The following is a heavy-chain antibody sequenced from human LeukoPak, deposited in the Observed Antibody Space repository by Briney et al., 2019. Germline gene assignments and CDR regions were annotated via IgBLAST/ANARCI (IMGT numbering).Heavy chain of an antibody. Sequence: GGSLRLSCTASGFTFSSYAMSWVRQAPGKGLEWVPAVSGRRGSTFYADSVKGRFTISRDNSKNTLYLQMNSLRVEDTAVYYCAKERDSSGYFDSWGQGALVTVSS. D-gene: IGHD3-22*01. CDR1: GFTFSSYA. J-gene: IGHJ4*02. V-gene: IGHV3-23*01. CDR3: AKERDSSGYFDS. CDR2: VSGRRGST.